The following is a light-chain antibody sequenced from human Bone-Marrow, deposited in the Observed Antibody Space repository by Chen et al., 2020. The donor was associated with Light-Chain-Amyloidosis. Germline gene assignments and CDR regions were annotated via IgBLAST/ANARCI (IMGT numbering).Light chain of an antibody. CDR3: ATWDSSLTVWM. J-gene: IGLJ3*02. CDR1: NSNIGINY. Sequence: QSVLTQPPSVSAAPGQKVTISCSGSNSNIGINYVSWYQKLPGTSPKRLIYENNQRPSEIPDGFSGSKSGTSATLGVAGLQTGDEADYYCATWDSSLTVWMFGGGTKLTVL. V-gene: IGLV1-51*02. CDR2: ENN.